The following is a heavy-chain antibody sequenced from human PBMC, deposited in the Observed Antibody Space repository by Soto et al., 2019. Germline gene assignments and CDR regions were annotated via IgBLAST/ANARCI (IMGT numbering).Heavy chain of an antibody. CDR3: PSDRGGGIHIRSRVGVGRFDP. V-gene: IGHV1-69*13. J-gene: IGHJ5*02. CDR2: IIPIFGTA. D-gene: IGHD5-18*01. CDR1: GGTFSSYA. Sequence: SVKVSCKASGGTFSSYAISWVRQAPGQGLEWMGGIIPIFGTANYAQKFQGRVTITADESTSTAYMELSSLRSEDTAVYYSPSDRGGGIHIRSRVGVGRFDPWGQGNPVTVAS.